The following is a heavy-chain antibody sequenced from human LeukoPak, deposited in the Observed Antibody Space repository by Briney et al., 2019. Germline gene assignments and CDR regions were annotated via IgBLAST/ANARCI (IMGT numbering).Heavy chain of an antibody. Sequence: SETLSLTCTVSGGSISRSRDYWGWIRQPPGKGLEWIGSIYYSGCTYYNPSLKSRFTIAGDTSKNRFSLQLNSVTPEDTAVYYCARALVDYYGSGSYSDNWFDPWGQGTLVTVSS. D-gene: IGHD3-10*01. J-gene: IGHJ5*02. V-gene: IGHV4-39*07. CDR1: GGSISRSRDY. CDR2: IYYSGCT. CDR3: ARALVDYYGSGSYSDNWFDP.